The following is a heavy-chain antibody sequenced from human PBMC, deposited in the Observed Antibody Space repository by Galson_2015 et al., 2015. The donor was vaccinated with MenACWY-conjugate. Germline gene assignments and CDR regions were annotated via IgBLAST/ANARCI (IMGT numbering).Heavy chain of an antibody. V-gene: IGHV3-15*01. D-gene: IGHD4-17*01. CDR3: TTDGDPRY. J-gene: IGHJ4*02. CDR1: GVIFTDAW. Sequence: SLRLSCAASGVIFTDAWMNWVRQAPGKGLEWVGRIKSKSDGGTTDYAAPVKGRFTISRDDSKNTLYLQLSSLKTEDTAVYYCTTDGDPRYWGQGTLVTVSS. CDR2: IKSKSDGGTT.